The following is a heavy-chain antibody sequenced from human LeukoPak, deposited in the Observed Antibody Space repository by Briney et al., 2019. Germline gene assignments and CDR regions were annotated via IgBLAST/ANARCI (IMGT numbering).Heavy chain of an antibody. D-gene: IGHD3-22*01. CDR1: GGSISSSSYY. CDR2: IYYSGST. J-gene: IGHJ4*02. Sequence: SETLSLTCTVSGGSISSSSYYWGWIRQPPGKGLEWIGSIYYSGSTYYNPSLKSRVTISVDTSKNQFSLKLSSVTAADTAVYYCARGGYYYDSSGYYLFDYWGQGTLVTVSS. CDR3: ARGGYYYDSSGYYLFDY. V-gene: IGHV4-39*07.